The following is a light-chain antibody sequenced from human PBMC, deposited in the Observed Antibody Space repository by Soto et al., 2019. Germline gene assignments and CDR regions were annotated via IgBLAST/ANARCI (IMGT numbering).Light chain of an antibody. CDR1: QNVSTN. J-gene: IGKJ1*01. CDR2: GAS. V-gene: IGKV3D-15*01. CDR3: QQYSNWPPWT. Sequence: IVMTQSPATLSVSPGQRATLSCRASQNVSTNLAWYQQKPGQAPRLLIYGASTRATGIPARFSGSGSGTEFTLTISGLQSDDFAVYYCQQYSNWPPWTFGQGTRVDFK.